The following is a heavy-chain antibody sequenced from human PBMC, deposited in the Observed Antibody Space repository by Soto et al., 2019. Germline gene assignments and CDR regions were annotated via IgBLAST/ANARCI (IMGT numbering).Heavy chain of an antibody. J-gene: IGHJ6*02. CDR3: ARRGPDAYHYGMDV. CDR2: INPNGGST. V-gene: IGHV1-46*01. CDR1: GDTFTSYY. D-gene: IGHD2-2*01. Sequence: GASVKVSCKAPGDTFTSYYMHWVRQAPGHGLEWMGVINPNGGSTRFAQKFQGRVTMTGDTSTSTVYMELSSLKSDDTAVYYCARRGPDAYHYGMDVWGQGTTVTVSS.